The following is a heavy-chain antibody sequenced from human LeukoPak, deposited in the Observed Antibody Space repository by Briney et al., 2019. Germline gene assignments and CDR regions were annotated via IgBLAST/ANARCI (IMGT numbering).Heavy chain of an antibody. CDR1: GYTFTSYY. D-gene: IGHD3-10*01. CDR2: MNPNSGNT. CDR3: ARGLTMVRGVISKDY. Sequence: GASVKVSCKASGYTFTSYYIKWVPQATGQGLEWMGWMNPNSGNTGYAQKFQGRVTMTRNTSISTAYMELSSLRSEDTAVYYCARGLTMVRGVISKDYWGQGTLVTVSS. V-gene: IGHV1-8*01. J-gene: IGHJ4*02.